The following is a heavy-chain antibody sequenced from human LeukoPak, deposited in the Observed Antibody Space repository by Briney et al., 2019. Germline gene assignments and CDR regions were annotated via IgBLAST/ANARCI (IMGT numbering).Heavy chain of an antibody. CDR2: ISRNSRHV. Sequence: GGSLRLSCAASGFTFSDYSMNWVRQAPGKGLEWVSSISRNSRHVYYGGSVWGRFTISRDDARNSLFLEMNSLRAEDMAVYYGGRDFMAMGGTTALLHYWGQGTLGTVSS. D-gene: IGHD1-26*01. V-gene: IGHV3-21*01. CDR3: GRDFMAMGGTTALLHY. CDR1: GFTFSDYS. J-gene: IGHJ4*02.